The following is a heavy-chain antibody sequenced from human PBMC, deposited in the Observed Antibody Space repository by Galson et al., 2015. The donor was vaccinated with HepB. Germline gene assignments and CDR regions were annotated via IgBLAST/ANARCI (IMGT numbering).Heavy chain of an antibody. J-gene: IGHJ4*02. CDR1: GYTFTSYG. CDR3: ARDLHRPYTYDSSGYYWDY. V-gene: IGHV1-18*04. CDR2: ISAYNGNT. D-gene: IGHD3-22*01. Sequence: QSGAEVKKPGASVKVSCKASGYTFTSYGISWVRQAPGQGLEWMGWISAYNGNTNYAQKLQGRVTMTTDTSTSTAYMELRSLRSDDTAVYYCARDLHRPYTYDSSGYYWDYWGQGTLVTVSS.